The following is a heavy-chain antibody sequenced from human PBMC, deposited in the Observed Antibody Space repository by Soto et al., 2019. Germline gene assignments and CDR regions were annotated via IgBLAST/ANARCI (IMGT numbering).Heavy chain of an antibody. V-gene: IGHV3-33*01. Sequence: GGSLRLSCAASGFTFSSYGMHWVRQAPGKGLEWVAVIWYDGSNKYYADSVKGRFTISRDNSKNTLYLQMNSLRAEDTAVYYCARLFLGFGEPSDGMDVWGQGTTVTVSS. CDR2: IWYDGSNK. J-gene: IGHJ6*02. CDR3: ARLFLGFGEPSDGMDV. CDR1: GFTFSSYG. D-gene: IGHD3-10*01.